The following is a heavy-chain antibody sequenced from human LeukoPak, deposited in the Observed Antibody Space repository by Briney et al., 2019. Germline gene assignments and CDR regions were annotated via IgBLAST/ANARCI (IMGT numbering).Heavy chain of an antibody. J-gene: IGHJ6*03. V-gene: IGHV4-59*01. D-gene: IGHD1-1*01. CDR3: AREFLEPRYYYYYYYMDV. CDR2: QHYSGST. Sequence: SETLSLICTVSVGFLSSYYWRWIRQPPGKGLEWIGYQHYSGSTNYNPSLKSRVTISVDTSKTQFSLKLSSVTAADTAVYYCAREFLEPRYYYYYYYMDVWGKGTTVTVSS. CDR1: VGFLSSYY.